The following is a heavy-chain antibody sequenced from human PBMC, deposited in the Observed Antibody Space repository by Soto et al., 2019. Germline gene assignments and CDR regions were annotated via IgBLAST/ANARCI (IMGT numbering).Heavy chain of an antibody. CDR3: ARDRTSYGSGMGYYGMDV. Sequence: SVKVSCKASGYTFTSYGISWVRQAPGQGLEWMGWISAYNGNTNYAQKLQGRVTMTTDTSTSTAYMELRSLRSDDTAVYYCARDRTSYGSGMGYYGMDVWGQGTTVTVSS. V-gene: IGHV1-18*01. D-gene: IGHD3-10*01. CDR1: GYTFTSYG. J-gene: IGHJ6*02. CDR2: ISAYNGNT.